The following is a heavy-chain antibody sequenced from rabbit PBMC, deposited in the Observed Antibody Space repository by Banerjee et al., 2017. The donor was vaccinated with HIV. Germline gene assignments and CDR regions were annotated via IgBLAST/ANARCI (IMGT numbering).Heavy chain of an antibody. CDR2: VYGDSSDGT. CDR1: GFSFSGSYW. CDR3: ARAAYDGGSHASHFNL. V-gene: IGHV1S45*01. D-gene: IGHD8-1*01. Sequence: QEQLEESGGDLVKPEGSLTLTCTASGFSFSGSYWICWVRQAPGKGLEWIAGVYGDSSDGTYYASWAKGRFTISRPSSTTVTLQMTSLTAADTATYFCARAAYDGGSHASHFNLWGQGTLVTVS. J-gene: IGHJ4*01.